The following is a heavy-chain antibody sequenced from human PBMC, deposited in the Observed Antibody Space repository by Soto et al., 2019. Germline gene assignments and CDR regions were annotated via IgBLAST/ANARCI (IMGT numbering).Heavy chain of an antibody. CDR1: GYSFTSYW. D-gene: IGHD3-3*01. CDR3: ARHEGATPVFWSGYYMADY. J-gene: IGHJ4*02. Sequence: EVQLVQSGAEVKKPGESLKISCKGSGYSFTSYWIGWVRQMPGKGLEWMGIIYPGDSDTRYSPSFQGQVTISADKSISTAYLQWSSLKASDTAMYYCARHEGATPVFWSGYYMADYWGQGTLVTVSS. CDR2: IYPGDSDT. V-gene: IGHV5-51*01.